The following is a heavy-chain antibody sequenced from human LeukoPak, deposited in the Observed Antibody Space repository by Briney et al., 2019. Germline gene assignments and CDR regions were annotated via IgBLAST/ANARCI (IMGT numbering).Heavy chain of an antibody. CDR1: GFTFSSYW. D-gene: IGHD3-3*01. J-gene: IGHJ3*02. CDR2: IKQDGSEK. Sequence: GGSLRLSCAASGFTFSSYWMSWVRQAPEKGLEWVANIKQDGSEKYYVDSVKGRFTISRDNAKNSLYLQMNSLRAEDTAVYYCARDRTIFGVVIPIDIWGQGTMVTVSS. CDR3: ARDRTIFGVVIPIDI. V-gene: IGHV3-7*01.